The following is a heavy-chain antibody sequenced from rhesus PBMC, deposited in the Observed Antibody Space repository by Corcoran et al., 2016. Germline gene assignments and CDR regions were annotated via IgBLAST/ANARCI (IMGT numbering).Heavy chain of an antibody. J-gene: IGHJ4*01. CDR2: IYGSGGST. V-gene: IGHV4-93*02. Sequence: QVQLQESGPAVVKPSETLSLTCAVSGGSISSSNWWSWIRRSPGKGLEWIGGIYGSGGSTEYNPSRKSRVTISIDTSKNQFSLKLSSVTAADTAVYYCARHEWGVVITYYFDYWGQGVLVTVSS. D-gene: IGHD3-16*01. CDR3: ARHEWGVVITYYFDY. CDR1: GGSISSSNW.